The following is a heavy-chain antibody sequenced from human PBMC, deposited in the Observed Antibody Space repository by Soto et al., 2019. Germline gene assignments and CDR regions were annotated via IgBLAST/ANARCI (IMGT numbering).Heavy chain of an antibody. V-gene: IGHV3-43*01. CDR1: GFTFHDYV. Sequence: QLVESGGAVAQPGGSLRLSCAASGFTFHDYVMHWVRQAPGKGLEWVSLISWSGLTSYCTDSVKGRFTISRDNSKNSLYLQMNSLRIEDTALYYCVKDRYNWNSTRTGYYYYGMDVWGQGTTVTVS. CDR2: ISWSGLTS. CDR3: VKDRYNWNSTRTGYYYYGMDV. J-gene: IGHJ6*02. D-gene: IGHD1-7*01.